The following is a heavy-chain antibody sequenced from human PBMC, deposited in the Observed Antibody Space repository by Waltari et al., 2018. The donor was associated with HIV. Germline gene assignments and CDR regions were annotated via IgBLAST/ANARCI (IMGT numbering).Heavy chain of an antibody. V-gene: IGHV4-39*01. J-gene: IGHJ4*02. Sequence: QLQLQESGPGLVKPSETLSLTCTVSGGSISSSSYYWGWIRQPPGKGLEWIGSIYYSGSTYYNPSLKSRVTISVDTSKNQFSLKLSSVTAADTAVYYCARHQSGSYASSNYWGQGTLVTVSS. CDR3: ARHQSGSYASSNY. CDR2: IYYSGST. CDR1: GGSISSSSYY. D-gene: IGHD1-26*01.